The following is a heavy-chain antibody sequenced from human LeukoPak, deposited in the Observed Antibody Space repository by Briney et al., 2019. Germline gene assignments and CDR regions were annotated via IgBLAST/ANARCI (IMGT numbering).Heavy chain of an antibody. CDR3: ARRFGAARDDYMDV. V-gene: IGHV3-48*03. D-gene: IGHD3-16*01. J-gene: IGHJ6*03. CDR2: ISSSGSTI. Sequence: GGSLRLSCAASGFTFSSYEMNWVRQAPGKGLEWVSYISSSGSTIYYADSVKGRFTISRDNAKNSLYLQMNSLGADDTAVYYCARRFGAARDDYMDVWGKGTTVTISS. CDR1: GFTFSSYE.